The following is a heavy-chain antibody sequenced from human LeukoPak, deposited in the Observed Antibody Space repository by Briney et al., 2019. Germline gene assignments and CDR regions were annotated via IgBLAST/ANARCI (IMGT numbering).Heavy chain of an antibody. D-gene: IGHD6-19*01. V-gene: IGHV3-11*06. CDR2: ISSSSSYT. CDR3: ARAGGGSGWYKRYYGMDV. CDR1: GFTFSDYY. Sequence: GGSLRLSCAASGFTFSDYYMSWIRQAPGKGLEWVSYISSSSSYTNYADSVKGRFTISRDNAKNSLYLQMNSLRAEDTAVYYCARAGGGSGWYKRYYGMDVWGKGPTVTVSS. J-gene: IGHJ6*04.